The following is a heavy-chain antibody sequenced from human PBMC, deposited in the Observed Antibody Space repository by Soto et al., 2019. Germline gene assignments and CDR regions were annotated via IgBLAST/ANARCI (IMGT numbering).Heavy chain of an antibody. V-gene: IGHV3-23*01. CDR2: LSGSGVST. J-gene: IGHJ4*02. CDR3: AKIESRFYYDSTGYYPFDY. Sequence: GGSLRLSCADSGFTFSNYAMTWVRQAPGKGLEWVSALSGSGVSTYYADSVMGRFTISRDNSKNTVYLQMNSLRAEDTAVYYCAKIESRFYYDSTGYYPFDYWGQGTLVTVSS. CDR1: GFTFSNYA. D-gene: IGHD3-22*01.